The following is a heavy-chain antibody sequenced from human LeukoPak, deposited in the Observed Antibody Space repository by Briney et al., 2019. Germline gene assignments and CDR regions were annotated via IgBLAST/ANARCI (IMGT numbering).Heavy chain of an antibody. CDR1: GFTFGDYA. D-gene: IGHD4-23*01. CDR2: IRSKAYGGTT. J-gene: IGHJ4*02. V-gene: IGHV3-49*03. CDR3: TRVLRGYGGYYFDY. Sequence: GGSLRLSCTASGFTFGDYATSWFRQAPGKGLEWVGFIRSKAYGGTTEYAASVKGRFTISRDDSKSIAYLQMNSLKTEDTAVYYCTRVLRGYGGYYFDYWGQGTLATVSS.